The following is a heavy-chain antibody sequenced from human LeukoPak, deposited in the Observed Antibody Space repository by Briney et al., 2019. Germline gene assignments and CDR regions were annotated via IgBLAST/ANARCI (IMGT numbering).Heavy chain of an antibody. Sequence: ASVKVSCKASGGTFSSYAISWVRQAPGQGLEWMGGIIPIFGTANYAQKFQGRVTITTDESTSTAYMELSSLRSEDTAVYYCARGSYRYCSGGSCHEKVFDPWGQGTLVTVSS. CDR2: IIPIFGTA. D-gene: IGHD2-15*01. J-gene: IGHJ5*02. CDR1: GGTFSSYA. V-gene: IGHV1-69*05. CDR3: ARGSYRYCSGGSCHEKVFDP.